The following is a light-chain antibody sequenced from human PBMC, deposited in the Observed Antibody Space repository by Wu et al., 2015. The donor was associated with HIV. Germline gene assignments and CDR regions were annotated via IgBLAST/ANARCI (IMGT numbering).Light chain of an antibody. CDR1: QSVSSSY. J-gene: IGKJ1*01. CDR3: QQYRDWSWT. CDR2: GAS. V-gene: IGKV3-20*01. Sequence: EIVLTQSPGTLSLSPGERATLSCRASQSVSSSYLAWYQQKPGQAPRLLIYGASSRATGIPDRFSGSGSGTAFTLTISSLQSEDYAVYYCQQYRDWSWTFGQGTKVEIK.